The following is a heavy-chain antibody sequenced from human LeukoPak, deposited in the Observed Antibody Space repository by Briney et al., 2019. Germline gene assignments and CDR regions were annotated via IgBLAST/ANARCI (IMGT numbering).Heavy chain of an antibody. J-gene: IGHJ6*03. CDR3: AREDCSGGSCYSGYYYYYMDV. D-gene: IGHD2-15*01. Sequence: PSETLSPTCTVSGGSISSYYWSWIRQPAGKGLEWIGRIYTSGSTNYNPSLKSRVTMSVDTSKNQFSLKLSSVTAADTAVYYCAREDCSGGSCYSGYYYYYMDVWGKGTTVTISS. V-gene: IGHV4-4*07. CDR2: IYTSGST. CDR1: GGSISSYY.